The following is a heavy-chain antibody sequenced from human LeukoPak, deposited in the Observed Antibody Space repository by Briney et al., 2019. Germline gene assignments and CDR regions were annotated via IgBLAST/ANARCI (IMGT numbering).Heavy chain of an antibody. J-gene: IGHJ4*02. CDR1: GFTFDDYA. CDR2: ISWNSGSI. CDR3: AKAEDALVKGTFDS. V-gene: IGHV3-9*01. D-gene: IGHD2-8*02. Sequence: SLRLSCAASGFTFDDYAIHWVRQAPGKGLEWVSGISWNSGSIGYADSVKGRFTISRDNAKNSLYLQMNSLRAEDTALYYCAKAEDALVKGTFDSWGQGTLVTVS.